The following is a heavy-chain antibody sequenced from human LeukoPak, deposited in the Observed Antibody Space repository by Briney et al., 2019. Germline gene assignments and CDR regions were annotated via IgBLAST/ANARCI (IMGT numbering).Heavy chain of an antibody. V-gene: IGHV4-39*07. CDR3: ARERDDYVWGNPYYFDY. CDR2: IYYSGST. Sequence: PSETLSLTCTVSGGSISSSSYYWGWIRQPPGKGLEWIGSIYYSGSTYYNPSLKSRVTISVDTSKNQSSLKLSSVTAADTAVYYCARERDDYVWGNPYYFDYWGQGTLVTVSS. CDR1: GGSISSSSYY. J-gene: IGHJ4*02. D-gene: IGHD3-16*01.